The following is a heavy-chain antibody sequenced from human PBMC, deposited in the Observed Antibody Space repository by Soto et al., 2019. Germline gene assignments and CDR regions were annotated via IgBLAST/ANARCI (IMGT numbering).Heavy chain of an antibody. D-gene: IGHD1-26*01. CDR2: ISGSGGST. V-gene: IGHV3-23*01. CDR1: GFTFSSYA. Sequence: EVQLLESGGGLVQPGGSLRLSCAASGFTFSSYAMSWVRQAPGKGLEWCSAISGSGGSTYYADSVKGRFTISRDNSKNTLYLQMDSLRAEDTAVYYCANLVGGKPAEFDYWGQGTLVTVSS. CDR3: ANLVGGKPAEFDY. J-gene: IGHJ4*02.